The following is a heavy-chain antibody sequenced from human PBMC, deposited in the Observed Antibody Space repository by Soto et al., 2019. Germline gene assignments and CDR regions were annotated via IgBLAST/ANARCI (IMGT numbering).Heavy chain of an antibody. CDR1: GGTFKSYV. J-gene: IGHJ6*04. V-gene: IGHV1-69*01. Sequence: QVQLVKSGAEVKKPGSSVKVSCKASGGTFKSYVFSWVRQAPGQGLEWMGGFIPLFGTPNYAHKFQGRVTMTADESTGTLYMEMSSLTSEDSAVYYCARGLKVSSTVLHYYYAMDVWGKGTTVTVFS. CDR2: FIPLFGTP. CDR3: ARGLKVSSTVLHYYYAMDV. D-gene: IGHD2-8*01.